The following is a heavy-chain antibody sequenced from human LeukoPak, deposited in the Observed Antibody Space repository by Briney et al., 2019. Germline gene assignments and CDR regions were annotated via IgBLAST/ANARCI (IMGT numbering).Heavy chain of an antibody. CDR2: IKEEGSEK. J-gene: IGHJ3*02. Sequence: GGSLRLSCAASGFTFSTYWMTWVRQTPGKGLEWVANIKEEGSEKYYVASVKGRFTISRDNAKNPLYLQINRLSAEDTAVYSCARNPELGSDSTGYRAFDIWGQGIMVTVSS. CDR1: GFTFSTYW. V-gene: IGHV3-7*01. CDR3: ARNPELGSDSTGYRAFDI. D-gene: IGHD3-22*01.